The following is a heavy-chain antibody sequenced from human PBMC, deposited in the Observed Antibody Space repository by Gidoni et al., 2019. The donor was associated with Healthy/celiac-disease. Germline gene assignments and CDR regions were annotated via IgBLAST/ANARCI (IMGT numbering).Heavy chain of an antibody. CDR3: ARVESNIYGDCFDY. CDR1: GGSFSCYY. Sequence: QVQLQQWGAGLLKHSETLSLTCAVYGGSFSCYYWSWIRQPPGKGVEWIGEINHSGSTNYNPSLKSRVTISVDTSKNQFSLKLSSVTAADTAVYYCARVESNIYGDCFDYWGQGTLVTVSS. V-gene: IGHV4-34*01. CDR2: INHSGST. D-gene: IGHD4-17*01. J-gene: IGHJ4*02.